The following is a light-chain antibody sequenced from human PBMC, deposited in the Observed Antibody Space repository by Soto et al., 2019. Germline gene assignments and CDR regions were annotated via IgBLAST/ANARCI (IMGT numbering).Light chain of an antibody. V-gene: IGLV1-44*01. CDR3: AAWDDSLNEV. Sequence: QSVLTQPPSASGTPGQRVTNSCSGSSSNIGSNTVNWYQQLPGTAPKLLIYSNNQRPSGVPDRFSGSKSGTSASLAISGLQSEDEADYYCAAWDDSLNEVFGTGTKVTVL. CDR1: SSNIGSNT. CDR2: SNN. J-gene: IGLJ1*01.